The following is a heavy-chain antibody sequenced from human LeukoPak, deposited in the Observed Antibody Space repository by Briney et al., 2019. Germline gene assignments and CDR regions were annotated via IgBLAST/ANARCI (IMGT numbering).Heavy chain of an antibody. CDR3: ARELVVPAAAWFDP. CDR1: GFTFSSYS. J-gene: IGHJ5*02. CDR2: ISSSSSYI. Sequence: GGSPRLSCAASGFTFSSYSMNWVRQAPGKGLEWVSSISSSSSYIYYADSVKGRFTISRDNAKNSLYLQMNSLRAEDTAVYYCARELVVPAAAWFDPWGQGTLVTVSS. D-gene: IGHD2-2*01. V-gene: IGHV3-21*01.